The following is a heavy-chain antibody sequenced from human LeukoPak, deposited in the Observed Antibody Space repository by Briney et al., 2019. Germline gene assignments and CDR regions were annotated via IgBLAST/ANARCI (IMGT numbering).Heavy chain of an antibody. CDR1: GYTFTGYY. J-gene: IGHJ5*02. CDR3: ARVMGRRRYCTNGVCYNWFDP. CDR2: INPNSGGT. D-gene: IGHD2-8*01. V-gene: IGHV1-2*02. Sequence: ASVKVSCKASGYTFTGYYMHWVRQAPGQGLEWMGWINPNSGGTNYAQKFQGRVTMTRDTSISTAYMELSRLRSDDTAVYYCARVMGRRRYCTNGVCYNWFDPWGQGTLVTVSS.